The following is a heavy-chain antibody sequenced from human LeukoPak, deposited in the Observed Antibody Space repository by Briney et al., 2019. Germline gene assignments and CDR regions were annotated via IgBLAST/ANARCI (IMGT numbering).Heavy chain of an antibody. Sequence: SETLSLTCTVSGDSVITNAYYWGWIRQPPGKGLEWIGSGYYDGRSYYSPSLKSRVIVFVDTSKNQFSLKLSSVTAADTAVYFRVRSKYSGTLFDPWGQGTLVTVSS. CDR2: GYYDGRS. CDR3: VRSKYSGTLFDP. V-gene: IGHV4-39*01. J-gene: IGHJ5*02. CDR1: GDSVITNAYY. D-gene: IGHD5-12*01.